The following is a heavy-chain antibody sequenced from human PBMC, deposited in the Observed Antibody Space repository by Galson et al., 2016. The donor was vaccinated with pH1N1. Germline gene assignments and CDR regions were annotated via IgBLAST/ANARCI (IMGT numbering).Heavy chain of an antibody. J-gene: IGHJ4*02. V-gene: IGHV1-69*10. CDR1: GGTFSSYA. CDR2: IIPILGIT. CDR3: ARNTVDDSGFDF. Sequence: SVKVSCKASGGTFSSYAISWVRQAPGQGLEWMGGIIPILGITNEAQTFQGRFTVTADKSTSTAYMELSSLRSEDTAVYYCARNTVDDSGFDFWGQGTLVTVSS. D-gene: IGHD2-21*01.